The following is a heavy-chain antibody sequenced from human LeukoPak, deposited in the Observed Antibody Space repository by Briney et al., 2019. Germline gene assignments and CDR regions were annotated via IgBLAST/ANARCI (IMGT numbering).Heavy chain of an antibody. CDR3: ARDPQPTRYCSGGSCYGY. D-gene: IGHD2-15*01. CDR2: ISSSSSYI. J-gene: IGHJ4*02. CDR1: GFTLSSYS. V-gene: IGHV3-21*01. Sequence: GGSLRLSCAASGFTLSSYSMNWVRQAPGKGLEWVSSISSSSSYIYYADSVKGRFTISRDNAKNSLYLQMNSLRAEDTAVYYCARDPQPTRYCSGGSCYGYWGQGTLVTVSS.